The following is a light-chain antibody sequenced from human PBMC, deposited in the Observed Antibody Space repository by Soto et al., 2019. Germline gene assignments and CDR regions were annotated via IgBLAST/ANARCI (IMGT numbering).Light chain of an antibody. CDR3: QQYGSSGA. CDR2: GES. V-gene: IGKV3-15*01. Sequence: EIVITQYPATLSVSPGERYTLSCRASQSVSSNLAWYQQKPGQSPRLLIYGESARATGIPARFSGSGSATEFTLTISSLQSEDFAVYYCQQYGSSGAVGQVTKVEIK. J-gene: IGKJ1*01. CDR1: QSVSSN.